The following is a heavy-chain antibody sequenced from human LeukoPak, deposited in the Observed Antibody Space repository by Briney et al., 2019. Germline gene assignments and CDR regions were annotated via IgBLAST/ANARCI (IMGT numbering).Heavy chain of an antibody. D-gene: IGHD2-2*03. CDR1: GFTFSSCG. CDR3: ARVDDLDAFDI. J-gene: IGHJ3*02. V-gene: IGHV3-30*03. CDR2: ISYDGSNK. Sequence: GGSLRLSCAASGFTFSSCGMHWVRQAPGKGLEWVAVISYDGSNKSYADSVKGRFTISRDNSKNTLFLEMNSLRAEDTAVYYCARVDDLDAFDIWGQGTMVTVSS.